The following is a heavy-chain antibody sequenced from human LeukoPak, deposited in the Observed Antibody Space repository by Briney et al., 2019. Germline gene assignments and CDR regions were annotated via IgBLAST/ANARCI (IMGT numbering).Heavy chain of an antibody. Sequence: PGGSLRLSCAASGLTFSSYSMNWVRQAPGKGLEWVSYISSSSSAIYYADSVKGRFIISRDNAKNSLYLQMNSLRAEDTAVYYCARVLDDFWSGYYTSVFDYWGQGTLVTVSS. CDR3: ARVLDDFWSGYYTSVFDY. J-gene: IGHJ4*02. CDR2: ISSSSSAI. CDR1: GLTFSSYS. D-gene: IGHD3-3*01. V-gene: IGHV3-48*01.